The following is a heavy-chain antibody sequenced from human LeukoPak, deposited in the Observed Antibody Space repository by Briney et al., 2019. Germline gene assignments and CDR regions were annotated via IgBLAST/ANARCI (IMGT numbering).Heavy chain of an antibody. CDR3: ARFARSGRIFDY. CDR1: GFTFSSYG. CDR2: IWYDGSNK. Sequence: GRSLRLSCAASGFTFSSYGMHWVRQAPGKGLEWVAVIWYDGSNKYYADSVKGRFTISRDNSKNMLYLQMNSLRAEDTAVYYCARFARSGRIFDYWGQGTLVTVSS. J-gene: IGHJ4*02. D-gene: IGHD1-26*01. V-gene: IGHV3-33*01.